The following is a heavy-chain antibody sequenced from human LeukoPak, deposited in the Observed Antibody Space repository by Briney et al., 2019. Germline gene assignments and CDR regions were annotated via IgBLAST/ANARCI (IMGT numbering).Heavy chain of an antibody. CDR2: INPSGGST. Sequence: GASVKVSCKASGYTFTSYYMHWVRQAPGQGLEWMGIINPSGGSTSYAQKFQGRVTMTTDTSTNTAYMELRSLRSDDTAVYYCARGEAPNIVVVVAATPTYYFDYWGQGTLVTVSS. J-gene: IGHJ4*02. CDR1: GYTFTSYY. V-gene: IGHV1-46*01. D-gene: IGHD2-15*01. CDR3: ARGEAPNIVVVVAATPTYYFDY.